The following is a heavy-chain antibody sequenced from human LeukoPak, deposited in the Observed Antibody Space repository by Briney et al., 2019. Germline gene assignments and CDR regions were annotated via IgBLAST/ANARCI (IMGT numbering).Heavy chain of an antibody. V-gene: IGHV1-2*06. CDR2: INPNSGGT. J-gene: IGHJ4*02. D-gene: IGHD6-6*01. Sequence: GASVKVSCKASGYTFTGYYMHWVRQAPGQGLEWMGRINPNSGGTNYALKFQGRVTMTRDTSISTAYMELSRLRSDDTAVYYCVSIAARQPLDYWGQGTLVTVSS. CDR3: VSIAARQPLDY. CDR1: GYTFTGYY.